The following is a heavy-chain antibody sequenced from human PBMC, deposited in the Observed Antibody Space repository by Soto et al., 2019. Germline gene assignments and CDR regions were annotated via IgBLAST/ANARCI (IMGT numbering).Heavy chain of an antibody. CDR3: ANSVGMGWFDP. V-gene: IGHV4-61*01. CDR1: GGSVSTNNYY. CDR2: IYYGGNT. D-gene: IGHD7-27*01. Sequence: QVQLQESGPGLVKPSETLSLTCTVSGGSVSTNNYYWIWIRQPPGKGLEWIGYIYYGGNTNFNPSLKCRVTISVNTSKNQFSLKLSSVTAADTAVYYCANSVGMGWFDPWGQGTLVTVSS. J-gene: IGHJ5*02.